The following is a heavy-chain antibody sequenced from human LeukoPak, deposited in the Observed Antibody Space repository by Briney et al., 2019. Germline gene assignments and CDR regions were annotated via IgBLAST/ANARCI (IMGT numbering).Heavy chain of an antibody. J-gene: IGHJ5*02. V-gene: IGHV4-61*01. CDR1: GGSVSSGSYY. Sequence: PSETLSLTCTVSGGSVSSGSYYWSWIRQPPGKGLEWIGYIYYSGSTNYNPSLKSRVTISVDTSKNQFSLKLSSVTAADTAVYYCARGSRSYYAVDWFDPWGQGTLVTVSS. CDR3: ARGSRSYYAVDWFDP. D-gene: IGHD1-26*01. CDR2: IYYSGST.